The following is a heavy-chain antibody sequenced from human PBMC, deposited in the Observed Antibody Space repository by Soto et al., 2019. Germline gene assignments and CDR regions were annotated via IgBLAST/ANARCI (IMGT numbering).Heavy chain of an antibody. V-gene: IGHV1-2*02. D-gene: IGHD1-26*01. Sequence: GASVKVSCKASGCTFTGYYMHWVRQAPGQGLEWMGWINPNSGGTNYAQKFQGRVTMTRDTSISTAYMELSRLRSDDTAVYYCARVWESSYHYYGMDVWGQGTTVTVSS. CDR3: ARVWESSYHYYGMDV. CDR2: INPNSGGT. J-gene: IGHJ6*02. CDR1: GCTFTGYY.